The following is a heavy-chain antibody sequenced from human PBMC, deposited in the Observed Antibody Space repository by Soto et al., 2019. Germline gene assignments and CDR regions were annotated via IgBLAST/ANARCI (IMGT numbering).Heavy chain of an antibody. V-gene: IGHV3-23*01. CDR3: AKNQPSWATRAAFDY. CDR1: GFTFSNYA. CDR2: ISGGSGDST. D-gene: IGHD2-2*01. Sequence: GGSLRLSRAASGFTFSNYAMTWVRQAPGKGLEWVSGISGGSGDSTFYADSVKGRFTISRDNSKNTLHLQMNSLRTEDTAVYYCAKNQPSWATRAAFDYWGQGTLVTVSS. J-gene: IGHJ4*02.